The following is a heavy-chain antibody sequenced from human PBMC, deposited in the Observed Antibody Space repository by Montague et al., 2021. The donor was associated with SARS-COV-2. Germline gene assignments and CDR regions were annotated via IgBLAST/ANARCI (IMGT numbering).Heavy chain of an antibody. J-gene: IGHJ3*02. CDR2: TYFTGKN. Sequence: SETLSLTCSVSGDSISRSHYFWAWIRQPQGLGLEWIGSTYFTGKNNYYPNLKSRITISIDKYKNHFSLRLSTVAAADSAVFYCARWGLNNAFDIWGLGTMITISS. V-gene: IGHV4-39*02. D-gene: IGHD1/OR15-1a*01. CDR1: GDSISRSHYF. CDR3: ARWGLNNAFDI.